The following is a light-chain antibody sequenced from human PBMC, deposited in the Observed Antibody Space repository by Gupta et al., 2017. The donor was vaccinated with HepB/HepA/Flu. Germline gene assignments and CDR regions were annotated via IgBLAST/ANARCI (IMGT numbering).Light chain of an antibody. V-gene: IGKV3-11*01. CDR3: QQRRSLIT. Sequence: EIVLTQSPATLSLSPGERATLSCRASQNVTTYLAWYRQKPGQAPSLLIYHASIRATDSTDRFSGSGSWTDFTLTISRREREDFAVYYWQQRRSLITFGGGTKV. CDR1: QNVTTY. CDR2: HAS. J-gene: IGKJ4*01.